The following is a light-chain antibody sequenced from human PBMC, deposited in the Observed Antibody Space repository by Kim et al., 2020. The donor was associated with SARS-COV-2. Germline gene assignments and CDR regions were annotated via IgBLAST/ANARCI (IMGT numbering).Light chain of an antibody. CDR2: AAS. CDR1: KDISHY. J-gene: IGKJ1*01. Sequence: SGEERVTLTYRTSKDISHYLVWVQHKPGKAPKLLIYAASSLHSGVPSRFSGSGAGKDFTLTISSLQPEDVATYYCQSYNSAPWTFGQGTKVDIK. CDR3: QSYNSAPWT. V-gene: IGKV1-27*01.